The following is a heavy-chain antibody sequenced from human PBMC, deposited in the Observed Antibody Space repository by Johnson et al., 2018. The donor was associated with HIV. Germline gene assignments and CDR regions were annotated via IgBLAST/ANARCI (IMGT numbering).Heavy chain of an antibody. V-gene: IGHV3-15*01. CDR2: IKSKTDGGTT. J-gene: IGHJ3*02. CDR1: GFIFSSNY. D-gene: IGHD1-26*01. Sequence: VQLVESGGGVVQPGRSLRLSCAASGFIFSSNYMGWVRQAPGKGLEWVGRIKSKTDGGTTDYAAPVKGRFTISRDDSKNTLYLQMNSLKTEDTAVYYCAKDLFTEREDDVFDIWGQGTMVTVSS. CDR3: AKDLFTEREDDVFDI.